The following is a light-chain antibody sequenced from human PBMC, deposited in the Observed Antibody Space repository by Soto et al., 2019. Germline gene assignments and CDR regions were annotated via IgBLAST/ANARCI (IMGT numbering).Light chain of an antibody. CDR2: EGT. Sequence: QSALTQPASVSGSPRQSITISCTGTSSDVGSYNLVSWYQQHPGKAPKLMIYEGTKRPAGLSIRFSGSKSGNTASLTISGLQTEDEADYHCCSYAGNSTWVFGGGTKLTVL. J-gene: IGLJ3*02. CDR3: CSYAGNSTWV. V-gene: IGLV2-23*01. CDR1: SSDVGSYNL.